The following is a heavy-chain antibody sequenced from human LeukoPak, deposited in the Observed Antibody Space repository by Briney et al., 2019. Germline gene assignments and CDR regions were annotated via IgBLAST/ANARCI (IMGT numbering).Heavy chain of an antibody. CDR2: IRYDGSNK. CDR1: GFTFSSYG. V-gene: IGHV3-30*02. CDR3: AKGLHYNILTGYRRDYYFDY. Sequence: PGGSLRLSCAASGFTFSSYGVHWGRQAPGKGLEGVAFIRYDGSNKYYADSVKGRFTISRDNSRTTLYLQMNSLRAEDTAVYYCAKGLHYNILTGYRRDYYFDYWGQGPLVTVSS. D-gene: IGHD3-9*01. J-gene: IGHJ4*02.